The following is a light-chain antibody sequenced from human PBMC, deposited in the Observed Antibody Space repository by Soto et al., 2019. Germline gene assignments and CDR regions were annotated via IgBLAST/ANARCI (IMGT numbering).Light chain of an antibody. CDR1: SSDIGAYNF. CDR3: TSWTTSATII. J-gene: IGLJ2*01. CDR2: DVN. Sequence: QSALTQPASVSGSPGQSITISCTGTSSDIGAYNFVSWYQQHPGKAPKLMLYDVNIRPSGVSNRFSGSKSGNTASLTISGLQAEDEADYYCTSWTTSATIIFVGRIKLTVL. V-gene: IGLV2-14*03.